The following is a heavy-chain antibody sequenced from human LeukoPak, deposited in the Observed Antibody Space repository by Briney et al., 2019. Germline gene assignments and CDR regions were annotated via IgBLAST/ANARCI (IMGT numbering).Heavy chain of an antibody. CDR2: IYYSGST. CDR3: ASMYSSGWYYFDY. V-gene: IGHV4-61*08. D-gene: IGHD6-19*01. CDR1: GGSISSGGYS. Sequence: SETLSLTCAVSGGSISSGGYSWSWIRQPPGKGLEWIGYIYYSGSTNCNPSLKSRVTMSVDTSKNQFSLKLSSVTAADTAVYYCASMYSSGWYYFDYWGRGTLVTVSS. J-gene: IGHJ4*02.